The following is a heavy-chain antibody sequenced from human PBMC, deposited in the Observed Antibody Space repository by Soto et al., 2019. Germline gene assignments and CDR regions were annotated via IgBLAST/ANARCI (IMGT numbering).Heavy chain of an antibody. CDR1: GFALHNYG. J-gene: IGHJ4*02. Sequence: GSLRLSCAASGFALHNYGTNWVRQVPGKGLEWVSFIVGGSSATYYADSVKGRFIVSRDQAKNSLYLQMNSLRDEETAVYYCARDWGIYDHDSKTSIPHLDSWGQGTLVTVYS. CDR2: IVGGSSAT. CDR3: ARDWGIYDHDSKTSIPHLDS. D-gene: IGHD3-22*01. V-gene: IGHV3-48*02.